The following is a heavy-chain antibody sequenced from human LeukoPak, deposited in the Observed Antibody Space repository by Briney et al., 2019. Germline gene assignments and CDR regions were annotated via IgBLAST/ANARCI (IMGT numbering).Heavy chain of an antibody. CDR3: ARASYDSSGYYADY. V-gene: IGHV4-59*01. J-gene: IGHJ4*02. D-gene: IGHD3-22*01. CDR1: GGSISS. CDR2: IYYSGST. Sequence: SETLSLTCTVSGGSISSWIRQPPGKGLEWIGYIYYSGSTNYNPSLKSRVTISVDTSKYQFSLKLSSVTAADTAVYYCARASYDSSGYYADYWGQGTLVTVSS.